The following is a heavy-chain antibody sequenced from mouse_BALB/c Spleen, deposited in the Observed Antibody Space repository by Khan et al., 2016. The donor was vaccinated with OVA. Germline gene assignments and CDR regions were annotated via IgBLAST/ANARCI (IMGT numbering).Heavy chain of an antibody. CDR1: GFTFTDYY. CDR2: IRNKANGYTT. CDR3: TRETVVDGYWYFDV. J-gene: IGHJ1*01. Sequence: EVQLVESGGGLVQPGGSLRLSCATSGFTFTDYYMSWVRQPPGKALEWLGFIRNKANGYTTESSASVKGRFTISRDNSQSVLYLQMNTLRAEDSATYYCTRETVVDGYWYFDVWGAGTTVTVSS. V-gene: IGHV7-3*02. D-gene: IGHD1-1*01.